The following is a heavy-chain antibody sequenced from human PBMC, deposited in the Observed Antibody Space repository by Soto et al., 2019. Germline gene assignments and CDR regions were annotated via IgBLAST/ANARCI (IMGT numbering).Heavy chain of an antibody. J-gene: IGHJ4*02. CDR2: IWYDGSNK. D-gene: IGHD2-21*02. CDR1: GFTFSSYG. Sequence: QVQLVESGGGVVQPGRSLRLSCAASGFTFSSYGMHWVRQAPGKGLEWVAVIWYDGSNKYYADSVKGRFTMSRDNSKNTVYLQMNSLRAEDTAVYYCARGPHIVVVTAIDYWGQGTLVTVSS. CDR3: ARGPHIVVVTAIDY. V-gene: IGHV3-33*01.